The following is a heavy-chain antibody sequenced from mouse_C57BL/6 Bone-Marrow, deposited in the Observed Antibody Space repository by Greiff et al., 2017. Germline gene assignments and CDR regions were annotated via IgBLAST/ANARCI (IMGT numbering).Heavy chain of an antibody. CDR2: INPGNGGT. Sequence: VQLQQPGTELVKPGASVKLSCKASGYTFTSYWMHWVKQRPGQGLEWIATINPGNGGTNYNEKLKGRATLPEDKSSSTAYMQLSSLTSVNSAVYYFASCEIYYGPYYYAMDYWGQGTSVTVSS. CDR3: ASCEIYYGPYYYAMDY. J-gene: IGHJ4*01. V-gene: IGHV1-53*01. D-gene: IGHD2-1*01. CDR1: GYTFTSYW.